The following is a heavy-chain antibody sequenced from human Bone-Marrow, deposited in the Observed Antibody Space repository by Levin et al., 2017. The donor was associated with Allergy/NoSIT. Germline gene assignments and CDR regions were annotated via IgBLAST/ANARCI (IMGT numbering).Heavy chain of an antibody. CDR3: AKDWFLQEGFDL. CDR2: VGHDGRNI. CDR1: GFTFSDYG. J-gene: IGHJ5*02. V-gene: IGHV3-30*02. Sequence: PGESLKISCVGSGFTFSDYGIHWVRQAPGKGLEWVAIVGHDGRNINYAEFVEGRFIISRDNSNNMVFLEMNSLRAEDTAVYYCAKDWFLQEGFDLWGQGTLVTVSS. D-gene: IGHD3-22*01.